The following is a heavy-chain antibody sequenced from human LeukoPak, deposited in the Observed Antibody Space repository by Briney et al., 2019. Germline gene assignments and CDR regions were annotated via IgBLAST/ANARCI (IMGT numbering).Heavy chain of an antibody. V-gene: IGHV3-23*01. CDR1: GFTFSNFA. J-gene: IGHJ1*01. CDR3: AKDLDSTGSWPTEYFQH. CDR2: ISTSGNT. D-gene: IGHD3-22*01. Sequence: TGGSLRLSCAASGFTFSNFAMNWVRQAPERGLEWVSTISTSGNTHYADSVKGRFTISRDNSKNTLYLQMNSLRPEDTALYYCAKDLDSTGSWPTEYFQHWGQGTPVTVSS.